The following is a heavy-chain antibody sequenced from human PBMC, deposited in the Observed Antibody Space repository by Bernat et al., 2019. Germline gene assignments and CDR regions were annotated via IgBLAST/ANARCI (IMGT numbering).Heavy chain of an antibody. D-gene: IGHD6-19*01. J-gene: IGHJ4*02. V-gene: IGHV3-30-3*01. CDR2: ISYDGSNK. CDR3: ARGAEELWLEQCLDY. CDR1: GFTFSSYA. Sequence: QVQLVESGGGVVQPGRSLRLSCAASGFTFSSYAMHWVRQAPGKGLEWVAVISYDGSNKYYADSVKGRFPISRDNSKNTLYLQMNSLRAEDTAVYYCARGAEELWLEQCLDYWGQGTLVTVSS.